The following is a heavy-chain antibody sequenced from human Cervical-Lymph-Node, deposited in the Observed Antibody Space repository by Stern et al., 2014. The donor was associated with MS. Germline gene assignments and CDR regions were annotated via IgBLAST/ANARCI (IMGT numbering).Heavy chain of an antibody. D-gene: IGHD3-9*01. CDR2: VYHSGYS. V-gene: IGHV4-4*02. CDR1: GGSILRTDW. CDR3: ASRTLTFPYYFDS. J-gene: IGHJ4*02. Sequence: VQLVESGPGLVKPSGTLSLTCAVSGGSILRTDWWSWVRQPPGKGLEWSGEVYHSGYSNSNPSLKSRLTISVDKSKNQLSLNPTSVTAADTALYYCASRTLTFPYYFDSWGQGTLVTVSS.